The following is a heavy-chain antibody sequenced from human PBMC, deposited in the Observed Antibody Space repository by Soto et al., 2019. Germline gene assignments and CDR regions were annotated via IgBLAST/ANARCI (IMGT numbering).Heavy chain of an antibody. CDR3: ARVSSAAYWLRLPYYYGMDV. CDR1: GGSVSDKPYY. Sequence: SETLSLTCSVSGGSVSDKPYYWSWIRQPPGKRLEWIGYVYYSGSTYYNPSLKSRVTISVDTSKNQFSLKLSSVTAADTAVYYCARVSSAAYWLRLPYYYGMDVWGQGTTVTVSS. J-gene: IGHJ6*02. V-gene: IGHV4-30-4*08. CDR2: VYYSGST. D-gene: IGHD5-12*01.